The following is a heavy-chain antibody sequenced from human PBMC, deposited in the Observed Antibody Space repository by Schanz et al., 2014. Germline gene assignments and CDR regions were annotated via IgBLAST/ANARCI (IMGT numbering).Heavy chain of an antibody. V-gene: IGHV1-46*01. CDR3: ARGRGFYDY. Sequence: VQLVQSGAEVKKPGASVKVSCKASGYTFTNFFLHWVRQAPGQGLEWMGIINPIGGSTTYAQKFQGRVTMTRDTSTSTFYMELSSLRSEDTAVHYCARGRGFYDYWGQGTLVTVSS. CDR1: GYTFTNFF. CDR2: INPIGGST. D-gene: IGHD3-10*01. J-gene: IGHJ4*02.